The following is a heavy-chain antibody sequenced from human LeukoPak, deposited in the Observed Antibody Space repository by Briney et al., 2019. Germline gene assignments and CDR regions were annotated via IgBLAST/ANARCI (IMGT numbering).Heavy chain of an antibody. V-gene: IGHV1-2*02. J-gene: IGHJ4*02. CDR2: INPNGGGT. CDR1: GYTFTGYY. D-gene: IGHD1-14*01. CDR3: ATIPGITDGQVDY. Sequence: GASVKVSCKASGYTFTGYYMHWVRQAPGQGLEWMGWINPNGGGTNYAQKFQGRVTMTRDTSISTAYMELSRLRSDDTAVYCCATIPGITDGQVDYWGQGTLVTVSS.